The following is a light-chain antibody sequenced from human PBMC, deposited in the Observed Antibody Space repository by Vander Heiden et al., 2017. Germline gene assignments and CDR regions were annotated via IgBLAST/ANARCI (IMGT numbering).Light chain of an antibody. CDR3: QQYDNLPLYT. CDR1: PALSNY. J-gene: IGKJ2*01. Sequence: DLQITQSPSSLSASVGSRVTITSQVSPALSNYLNWYQQKPGKAPRLLIYGASSWETGVPERFSGSGSGTDFTFTISRLQPEDIATYYCQQYDNLPLYTFGQGTKLEIK. V-gene: IGKV1-33*01. CDR2: GAS.